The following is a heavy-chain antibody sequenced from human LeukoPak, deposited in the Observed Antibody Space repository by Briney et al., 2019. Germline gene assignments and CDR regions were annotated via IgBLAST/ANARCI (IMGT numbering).Heavy chain of an antibody. Sequence: KPSETLSLTCAAYGGSFSDYYWSWIRQPPGKGLEWIGEVNHSGSTNYNPSLRSRVTISVDTSKNQFSLKLSSVTAADTAVYYCAGGDVVVTAIHDAFDIWGQGTMVTVSS. D-gene: IGHD2-21*02. CDR1: GGSFSDYY. V-gene: IGHV4-34*01. CDR2: VNHSGST. J-gene: IGHJ3*02. CDR3: AGGDVVVTAIHDAFDI.